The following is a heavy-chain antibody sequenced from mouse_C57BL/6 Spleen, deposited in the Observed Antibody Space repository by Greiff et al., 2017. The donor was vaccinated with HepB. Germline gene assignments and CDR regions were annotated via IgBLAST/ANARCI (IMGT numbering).Heavy chain of an antibody. V-gene: IGHV1-15*01. J-gene: IGHJ3*01. D-gene: IGHD2-4*01. Sequence: QVQLQQSGAELVRPGASVTLSCKASGYTFTDYEMHWVKQTPVHGLEWIGAIDPETGGTAYNQKFKGKAILTADKSSSTAYMELRSLTSEDSAVYYCTRSRGLRRSAWFAYWGQGTLVTVSA. CDR2: IDPETGGT. CDR1: GYTFTDYE. CDR3: TRSRGLRRSAWFAY.